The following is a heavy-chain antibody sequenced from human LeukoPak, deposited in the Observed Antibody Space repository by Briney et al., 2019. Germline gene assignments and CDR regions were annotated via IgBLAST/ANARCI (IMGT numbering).Heavy chain of an antibody. J-gene: IGHJ4*02. CDR1: GFTFSSYA. D-gene: IGHD5-12*01. CDR2: ISYDGSNK. V-gene: IGHV3-30-3*01. Sequence: GRSLRLSCAASGFTFSSYAMHWVRQAPGKGLEWVAVISYDGSNKYYADSVKGRFTISRDNSKNTVYLQMNSLRPEDTAAYYCAKGPVGYPDYWGQGTLVTVSS. CDR3: AKGPVGYPDY.